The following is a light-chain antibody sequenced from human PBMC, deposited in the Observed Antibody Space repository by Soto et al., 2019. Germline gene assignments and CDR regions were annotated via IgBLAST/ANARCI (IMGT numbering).Light chain of an antibody. CDR3: SSYTSSSTLV. CDR1: SSDVGVYNY. CDR2: EAS. Sequence: QSVLTQPASLSGSPGQSITISCSGTSSDVGVYNYVSWYQQHPGKAPKLMIYEASNRPSGVSNRFSGSKFGSTASLTISGLQAEDEANYFCSSYTSSSTLVFGGGTKLTVL. J-gene: IGLJ2*01. V-gene: IGLV2-14*01.